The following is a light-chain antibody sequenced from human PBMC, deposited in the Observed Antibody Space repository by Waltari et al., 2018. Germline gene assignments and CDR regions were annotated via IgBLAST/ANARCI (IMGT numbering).Light chain of an antibody. CDR3: QQRSNWPPLT. V-gene: IGKV3-11*01. J-gene: IGKJ4*01. Sequence: EIVLTQSPATLSLSPGERATLSCRASQSVSSYLAWYQQKPGQAPRLLIYDASNRATGIPARFSGSGSGTDFTLTISSLEPEDFAVYYCQQRSNWPPLTFGGGTNV. CDR2: DAS. CDR1: QSVSSY.